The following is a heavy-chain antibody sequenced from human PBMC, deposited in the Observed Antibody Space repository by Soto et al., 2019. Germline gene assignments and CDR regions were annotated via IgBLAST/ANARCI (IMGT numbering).Heavy chain of an antibody. CDR1: GFTFSSYE. CDR3: ARDTYYYGSGSLYYYYYGMDV. CDR2: ISSSGSTI. V-gene: IGHV3-48*03. Sequence: LRLSCAASGFTFSSYEMNWVRQAPGKGLEWVSYISSSGSTIYYADSVKGRFTISRDNAKNSLYLQMNSLRAEDTAVYYCARDTYYYGSGSLYYYYYGMDVWGQGTTVTVSS. D-gene: IGHD3-10*01. J-gene: IGHJ6*02.